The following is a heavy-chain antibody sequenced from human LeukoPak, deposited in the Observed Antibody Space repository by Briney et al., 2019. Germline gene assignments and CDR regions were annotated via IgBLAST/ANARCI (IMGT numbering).Heavy chain of an antibody. Sequence: PGGSLRLSCAASGFTFSSYEMNWVRQAPGKGLEWVSYISSSGSTIYYADSVKGRFTISRDNAKNSLYLQMNSLRAEDTAVYYCARDRYDFWSGSPYGMDVWGQGTTVTVS. CDR2: ISSSGSTI. V-gene: IGHV3-48*03. D-gene: IGHD3-3*01. CDR1: GFTFSSYE. CDR3: ARDRYDFWSGSPYGMDV. J-gene: IGHJ6*02.